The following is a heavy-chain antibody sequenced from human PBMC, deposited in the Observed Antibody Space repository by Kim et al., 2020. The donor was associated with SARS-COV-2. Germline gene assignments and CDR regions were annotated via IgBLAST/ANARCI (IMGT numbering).Heavy chain of an antibody. Sequence: GESLKISCSASGYIFSDYWIGWVRQMPGKGLEWMGVIYPDDSDTKYGPSFQAQVTIPVDKSLNTTYLQWNRLKAWDPPINYCFRFEKDRSFYYWCQGTLV. V-gene: IGHV5-51*01. CDR1: GYIFSDYW. CDR2: IYPDDSDT. D-gene: IGHD2-15*01. J-gene: IGHJ4*02. CDR3: FRFEKDRSFYY.